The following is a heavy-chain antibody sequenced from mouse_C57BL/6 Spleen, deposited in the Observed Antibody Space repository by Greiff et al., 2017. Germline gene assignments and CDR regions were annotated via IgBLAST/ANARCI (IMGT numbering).Heavy chain of an antibody. CDR3: ARFPNYCGSRDWYFGV. V-gene: IGHV1-58*01. CDR2: IYIGNGYT. J-gene: IGHJ1*03. CDR1: GYTFTSYG. Sequence: EVKLQESGAELVRPGSSVKMSCKTSGYTFTSYGINWVKQRPGQGLEWIGYIYIGNGYTEYNEKFKGKATLTSDTSSSTAYMQLSSLTSEDSAIYFCARFPNYCGSRDWYFGVWGTGTTVTVSS. D-gene: IGHD1-1*01.